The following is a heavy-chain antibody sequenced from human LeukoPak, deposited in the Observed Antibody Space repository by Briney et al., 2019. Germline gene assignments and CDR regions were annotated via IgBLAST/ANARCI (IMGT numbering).Heavy chain of an antibody. CDR3: ERDIAGTIDY. Sequence: SQTLSLTCAMSGDSVSSNSAAWNWIRQSPSRGLECLVMTYYMAKWYNDYAVYVKSPITINPATYKNKFSMNLLSVTTEDTAVYSSERDIAGTIDYWGQATLVTVSS. D-gene: IGHD6-13*01. V-gene: IGHV6-1*01. CDR2: TYYMAKWYN. J-gene: IGHJ4*02. CDR1: GDSVSSNSAA.